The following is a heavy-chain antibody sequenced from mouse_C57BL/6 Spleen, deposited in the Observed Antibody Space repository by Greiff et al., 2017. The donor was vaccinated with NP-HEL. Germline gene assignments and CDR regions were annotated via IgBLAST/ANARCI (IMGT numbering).Heavy chain of an antibody. Sequence: EVQLQQSGPELVKPGASVKISCKASGYTFTDYYMNWVKQSHGKSLEWIGDINPNNGGTSYNQKFKGKATLTVDKSSSTAYMELRSLTSEDSAVYYCARDYDGTPFAYWGQGTLVTVSA. CDR2: INPNNGGT. CDR1: GYTFTDYY. J-gene: IGHJ3*01. D-gene: IGHD2-4*01. CDR3: ARDYDGTPFAY. V-gene: IGHV1-26*01.